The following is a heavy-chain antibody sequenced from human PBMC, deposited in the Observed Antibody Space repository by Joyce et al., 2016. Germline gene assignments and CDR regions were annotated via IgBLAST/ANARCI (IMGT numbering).Heavy chain of an antibody. D-gene: IGHD6-13*01. CDR3: AKDVTLYSINWYSGMDV. V-gene: IGHV3-30*18. Sequence: QVQLVESGGGVVQPGRSLRLSCAASGFTFSSYGMHWVRQARGKGLEWVEVISHDGTKKYYADSVKGRFSISRDNSKNTLYLQMNSLRGEDTAVYYCAKDVTLYSINWYSGMDVWGQGTTVTVSS. J-gene: IGHJ6*02. CDR1: GFTFSSYG. CDR2: ISHDGTKK.